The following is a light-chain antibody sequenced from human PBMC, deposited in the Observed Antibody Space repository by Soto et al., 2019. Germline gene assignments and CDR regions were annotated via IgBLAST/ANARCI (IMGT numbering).Light chain of an antibody. CDR1: QSISRW. V-gene: IGKV1-5*01. CDR3: QQYNTYSSWT. Sequence: DIQMTQSPSTLSVSVGDRVTITCRASQSISRWLGWYQQKPGKAPNLLIYDASTLESGVPSRFSGSGYVTEFTLTISSLQADDFATYYCQQYNTYSSWTFGQGTQVES. CDR2: DAS. J-gene: IGKJ1*01.